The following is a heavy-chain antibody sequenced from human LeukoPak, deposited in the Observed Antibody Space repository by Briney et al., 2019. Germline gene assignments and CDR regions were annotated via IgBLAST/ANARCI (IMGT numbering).Heavy chain of an antibody. CDR1: GGSFSGYY. CDR3: ARGPRYFDWLLAMDV. Sequence: SETLSLTCAVYGGSFSGYYWSWIRQPPVKGLEWIGEINHSGSTNYNPSLKSRVTISVDTSKNQFSLKLSSVTAADTAVYYCARGPRYFDWLLAMDVWGQGTTVTVSS. CDR2: INHSGST. V-gene: IGHV4-34*01. J-gene: IGHJ6*02. D-gene: IGHD3-9*01.